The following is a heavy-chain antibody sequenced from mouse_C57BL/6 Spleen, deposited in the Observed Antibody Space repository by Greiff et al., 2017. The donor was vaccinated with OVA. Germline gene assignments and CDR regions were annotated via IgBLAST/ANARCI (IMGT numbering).Heavy chain of an antibody. J-gene: IGHJ2*01. CDR1: GYTFTSYW. CDR2: IYPGSGST. CDR3: ARCRAYYSNYGRGYFDY. D-gene: IGHD2-5*01. Sequence: QVQLQQPGAELVKPGASVKMSCKASGYTFTSYWITWVKQRPGQGLEWIGDIYPGSGSTNYNEKFKSKATLTVDTSSSTAYMQLSSLTSEDSAVYYCARCRAYYSNYGRGYFDYWGQGTTLTVSS. V-gene: IGHV1-55*01.